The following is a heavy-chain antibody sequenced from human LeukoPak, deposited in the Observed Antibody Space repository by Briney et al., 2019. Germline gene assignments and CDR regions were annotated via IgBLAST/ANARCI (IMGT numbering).Heavy chain of an antibody. Sequence: QTLSLTCAISGDSVSSNSAAWNWIRQSPSRGLEWLGRTYYRSKWYNDYAVSVKSRITINPDTSKNQFSLQLNSVTPEDTAVYYCARDLGLAAAGYSHWFDPWGQGTLVTVSS. J-gene: IGHJ5*02. CDR1: GDSVSSNSAA. CDR2: TYYRSKWYN. D-gene: IGHD6-13*01. CDR3: ARDLGLAAAGYSHWFDP. V-gene: IGHV6-1*01.